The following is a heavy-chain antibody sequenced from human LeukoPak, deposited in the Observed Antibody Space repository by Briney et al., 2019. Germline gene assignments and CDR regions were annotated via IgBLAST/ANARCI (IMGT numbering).Heavy chain of an antibody. CDR2: ISYDGSTT. CDR3: ARGVGRGWSNWFDP. D-gene: IGHD6-19*01. V-gene: IGHV3-30*04. CDR1: GFTFSRYA. Sequence: GTPLRLSCAASGFTFSRYAMDWVRQAPGKGLEWVAGISYDGSTTYYADSVKRRCTVSRDNSKNTVYLQMNSLRVDDTAEYYCARGVGRGWSNWFDPWGQGTLVTVSS. J-gene: IGHJ5*02.